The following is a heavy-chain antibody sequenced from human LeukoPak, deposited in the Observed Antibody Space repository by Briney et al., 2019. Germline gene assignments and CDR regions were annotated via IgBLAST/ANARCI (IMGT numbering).Heavy chain of an antibody. CDR3: ARDYAGYYDSSGYYYH. CDR1: GGTFSSYA. V-gene: IGHV1-69*01. J-gene: IGHJ5*02. D-gene: IGHD3-22*01. CDR2: IIPIFGTA. Sequence: SVKVSCKASGGTFSSYAISWVRQAPGQGLEWMGGIIPIFGTANYAQKFQGRVTITAGESTSTAYMELSSLRSEDTAVYYCARDYAGYYDSSGYYYHWGQGTLVTVSS.